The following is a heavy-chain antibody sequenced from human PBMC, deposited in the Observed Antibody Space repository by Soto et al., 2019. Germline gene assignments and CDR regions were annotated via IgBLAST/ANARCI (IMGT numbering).Heavy chain of an antibody. Sequence: SETLSLTCAVSGGSISSGGYSWSWIRQPPGKGLEWIGYIYHSGSTYYNPSLKSRVTISVDRSKNQFSLKLSSMTAADTAVYYCARSYYYDSSGYYFDYWGQGTLVTVSS. CDR3: ARSYYYDSSGYYFDY. J-gene: IGHJ4*02. D-gene: IGHD3-22*01. CDR2: IYHSGST. CDR1: GGSISSGGYS. V-gene: IGHV4-30-2*01.